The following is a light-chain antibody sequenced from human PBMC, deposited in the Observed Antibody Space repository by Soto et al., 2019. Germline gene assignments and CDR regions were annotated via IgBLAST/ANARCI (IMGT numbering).Light chain of an antibody. Sequence: EIVLTQSPGTLSLSPGEGATLSCRASQTISNTYLAWYQQKPGQAPRLXIYGASSRATGIPDRXXXSXSGXXXXXXXXXXEPEXFAXYYCXSYGXXVFTFGPGTKVDIK. CDR1: QTISNTY. V-gene: IGKV3-20*01. J-gene: IGKJ3*01. CDR2: GAS. CDR3: XSYGXXVFT.